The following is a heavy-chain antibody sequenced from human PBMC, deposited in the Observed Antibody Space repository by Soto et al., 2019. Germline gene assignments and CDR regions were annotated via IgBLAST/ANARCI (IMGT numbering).Heavy chain of an antibody. J-gene: IGHJ3*01. CDR2: IYYSGST. CDR1: GGSISSYY. CDR3: ARRWGDAFDF. V-gene: IGHV4-59*01. D-gene: IGHD1-26*01. Sequence: QVQLQESGPGLVKPSETLSLTCTVSGGSISSYYWSWIRQPPGKGLEWIGYIYYSGSTNYNPSLKSRVTTSVDTSKNQFSLKLSSVTAADTAVYYCARRWGDAFDFLGPRDNGHRLF.